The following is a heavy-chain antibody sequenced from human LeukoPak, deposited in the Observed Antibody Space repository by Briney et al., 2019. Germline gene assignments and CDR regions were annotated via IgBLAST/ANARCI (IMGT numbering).Heavy chain of an antibody. V-gene: IGHV3-21*01. CDR1: GFTFSSYS. D-gene: IGHD3-10*01. J-gene: IGHJ4*02. Sequence: GGSLRLSCAASGFTFSSYSMNWVRQAPGKGLEWVSSISSSSSYIYYADSVKGRFTISRDNAKHSLYLQMNSLRAEDTAVYYCAREPMVRGVKGGFDYWGQGTLVTVSS. CDR2: ISSSSSYI. CDR3: AREPMVRGVKGGFDY.